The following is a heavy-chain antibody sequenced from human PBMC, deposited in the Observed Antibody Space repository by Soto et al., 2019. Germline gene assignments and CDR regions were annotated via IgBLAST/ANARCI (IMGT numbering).Heavy chain of an antibody. V-gene: IGHV3-53*01. CDR2: IYKDGSV. CDR1: GFTVSSNY. Sequence: EVQLVESGGGLIQPGGSLKLSCAASGFTVSSNYMSWVRQAPGKGLEWVSVIYKDGSVYYTDSVKGRFTISRDNSKNTLYFQLNSLRAEDTAVYFCARDADYSGNPYSYFDLWGRGTQVTVSS. D-gene: IGHD4-4*01. J-gene: IGHJ2*01. CDR3: ARDADYSGNPYSYFDL.